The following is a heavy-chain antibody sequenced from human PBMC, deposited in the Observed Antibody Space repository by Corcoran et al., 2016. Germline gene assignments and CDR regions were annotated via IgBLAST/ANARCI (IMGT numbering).Heavy chain of an antibody. CDR1: GYTFTDYY. D-gene: IGHD6-25*01. J-gene: IGHJ4*02. CDR3: ARDLISSAFLELDY. CDR2: INLNSGGT. Sequence: QVQLVQSGAEVKKPGASVKVSCKASGYTFTDYYIHWVRQAPGQGLEWMGWINLNSGGTTYAQNFQGRVTMTRDTSISTAYMDLSRLISDDTAVYYCARDLISSAFLELDYWGQGTLVTVSS. V-gene: IGHV1-2*02.